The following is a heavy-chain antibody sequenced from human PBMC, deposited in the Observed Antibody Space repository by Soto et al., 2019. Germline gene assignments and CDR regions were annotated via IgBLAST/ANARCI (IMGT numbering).Heavy chain of an antibody. V-gene: IGHV4-59*01. CDR2: IYYSGST. J-gene: IGHJ2*01. CDR1: GGSISSYY. D-gene: IGHD6-25*01. Sequence: SETLSLTCAVSGGSISSYYWSWIRQPPGKGLEWIGYIYYSGSTNYNPSLKSRVTISVDTSKNQFSLKLSSVTAADTAVYYCARDRYSSAEGYFDLWDRGTLVTVSS. CDR3: ARDRYSSAEGYFDL.